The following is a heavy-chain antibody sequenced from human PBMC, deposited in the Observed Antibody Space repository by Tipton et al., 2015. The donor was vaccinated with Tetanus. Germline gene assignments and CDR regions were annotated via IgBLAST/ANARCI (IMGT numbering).Heavy chain of an antibody. CDR1: GYTFIDYY. CDR3: ARERPYQPSGWFDP. V-gene: IGHV1-2*02. D-gene: IGHD2-21*01. Sequence: VQLVQSGAEVRKPGASVKVSYKASGYTFIDYYMHWVRQAPGQGLEWMGWINPNSGGTNYAQKFQGRVTMTRDTSITTAYMELSRLRSDDTAVYYCARERPYQPSGWFDPWGQGTLVTVSS. J-gene: IGHJ5*02. CDR2: INPNSGGT.